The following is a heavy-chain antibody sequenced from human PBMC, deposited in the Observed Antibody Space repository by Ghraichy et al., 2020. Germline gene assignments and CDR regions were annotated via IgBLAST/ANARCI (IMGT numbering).Heavy chain of an antibody. D-gene: IGHD3-3*01. CDR1: GYTFTGYY. V-gene: IGHV1-2*06. Sequence: ASVKVSCKASGYTFTGYYMHWVQQAPGQGLEWMGRINPNSGGTNYAQKFQGRVTMTRDTSISTAYVELSRLRSDDTAVYYCAREGEAVLRFLEWLYSGPFDYWGQGTLVTVSS. CDR2: INPNSGGT. J-gene: IGHJ4*02. CDR3: AREGEAVLRFLEWLYSGPFDY.